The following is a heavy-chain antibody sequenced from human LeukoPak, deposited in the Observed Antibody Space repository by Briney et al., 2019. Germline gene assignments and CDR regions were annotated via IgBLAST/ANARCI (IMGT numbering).Heavy chain of an antibody. CDR2: ISYDGSNK. D-gene: IGHD5-18*01. CDR3: ARDAWIQLWYYFDY. V-gene: IGHV3-30*04. Sequence: PGGSLRLSCAASGFTFSSYAMHWVRQAPGKGLEWVAVISYDGSNKYYADSVKGRFTISRDNSKNTLYLQMNSLRAEDTAVYYCARDAWIQLWYYFDYWGQGTLVTVSS. CDR1: GFTFSSYA. J-gene: IGHJ4*02.